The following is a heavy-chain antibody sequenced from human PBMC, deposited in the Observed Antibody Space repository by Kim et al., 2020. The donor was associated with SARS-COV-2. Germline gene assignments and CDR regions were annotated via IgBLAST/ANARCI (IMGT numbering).Heavy chain of an antibody. CDR1: GGSFSGYY. CDR2: INHSGGA. CDR3: ARGFGPMVVRL. J-gene: IGHJ4*02. Sequence: SETLSLTCAVYGGSFSGYYWSWVRQPPGKGLEWIGEINHSGGANYNPSLKSRVTISVDTPENQVSLKVTSVTAADTAVYYCARGFGPMVVRLWGQGTVVTVSS. V-gene: IGHV4-34*01. D-gene: IGHD2-2*01.